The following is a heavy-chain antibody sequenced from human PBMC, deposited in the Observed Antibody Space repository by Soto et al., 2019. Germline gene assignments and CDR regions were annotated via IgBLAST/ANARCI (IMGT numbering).Heavy chain of an antibody. Sequence: EVQLVESGGGLVQPGGSLRLSCAASGFTFSSYSMTWVRQAPGKGLEWVSYISSSSSTIYYADSVKRRFTISRDNAKNSLYLEMNSLRAEDTAVYYCERANYFGSPGDFDYWGQGTLVTVSS. J-gene: IGHJ4*02. CDR1: GFTFSSYS. CDR2: ISSSSSTI. V-gene: IGHV3-48*01. CDR3: ERANYFGSPGDFDY. D-gene: IGHD3-10*01.